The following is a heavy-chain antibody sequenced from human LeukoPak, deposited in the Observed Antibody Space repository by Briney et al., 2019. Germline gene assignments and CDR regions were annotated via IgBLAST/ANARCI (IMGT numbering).Heavy chain of an antibody. V-gene: IGHV4-34*01. CDR1: GGSFSGYY. CDR2: INHSGST. CDR3: ASRDYCSGGSCYGGSYYFDY. D-gene: IGHD2-15*01. J-gene: IGHJ4*02. Sequence: SETLSLTCAVYGGSFSGYYWSWIRQPPGKGLEWIGEINHSGSTNYNPSLKSRVTISVDTSKNKFSLKLSSVTAADTAVYYCASRDYCSGGSCYGGSYYFDYWGQGTLVTVSS.